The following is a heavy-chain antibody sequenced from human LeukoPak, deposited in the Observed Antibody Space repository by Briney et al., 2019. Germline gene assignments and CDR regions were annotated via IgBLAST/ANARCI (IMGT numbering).Heavy chain of an antibody. D-gene: IGHD3-22*01. V-gene: IGHV1-2*02. J-gene: IGHJ4*02. CDR3: ARDPVVVYYDSSGYYSLTTPYYFDY. Sequence: ASVKVSCKASGYTFTGYYMHLVRQAPGQGLEWMGWINPNSGGTNYAQKFQGRVTMTRDTSISTAYMELSRLRSDDTAVYYCARDPVVVYYDSSGYYSLTTPYYFDYWGQGTLVTASS. CDR2: INPNSGGT. CDR1: GYTFTGYY.